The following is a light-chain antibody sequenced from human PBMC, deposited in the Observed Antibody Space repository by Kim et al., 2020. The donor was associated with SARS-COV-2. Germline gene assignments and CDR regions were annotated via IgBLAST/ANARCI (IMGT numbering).Light chain of an antibody. Sequence: SASTGDRGHITCRASQDITSYLAWYQQKPGKTPNLLMYAASTLQSGVPSRFSGSGSGTDFTLTICCLLSEDFATYYCQQYSSYPYTFGQGTKLEI. CDR2: AAS. CDR1: QDITSY. CDR3: QQYSSYPYT. V-gene: IGKV1-8*01. J-gene: IGKJ2*01.